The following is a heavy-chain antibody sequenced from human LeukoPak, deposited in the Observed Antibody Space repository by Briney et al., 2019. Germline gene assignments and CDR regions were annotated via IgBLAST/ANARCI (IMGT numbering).Heavy chain of an antibody. D-gene: IGHD3-22*01. Sequence: GGSLRLSCAASGFTFSSYAMSWVRQAPGKGLEWVSAISGSGGSTYYADSVKGRFTISRDNSNNTLYLQMNSLRAEDTAVYYCAKDGLYYDSSGFDYWGQGTLVTVSS. J-gene: IGHJ4*02. CDR2: ISGSGGST. CDR1: GFTFSSYA. CDR3: AKDGLYYDSSGFDY. V-gene: IGHV3-23*01.